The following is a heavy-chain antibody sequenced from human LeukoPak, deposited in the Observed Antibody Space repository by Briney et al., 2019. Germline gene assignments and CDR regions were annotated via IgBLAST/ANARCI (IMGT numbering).Heavy chain of an antibody. V-gene: IGHV3-48*02. CDR1: GFTFSSYS. D-gene: IGHD6-6*01. CDR3: ARVRDGIAARLDLYYFDY. Sequence: GGSLRLSCAASGFTFSSYSMNWVRQAPGKGLEWVSYISSSSSTIYYADSVKGRFTISRDNAKNSLYLQMNSLRDEDTAVYYCARVRDGIAARLDLYYFDYWGQGTLVTVSS. J-gene: IGHJ4*02. CDR2: ISSSSSTI.